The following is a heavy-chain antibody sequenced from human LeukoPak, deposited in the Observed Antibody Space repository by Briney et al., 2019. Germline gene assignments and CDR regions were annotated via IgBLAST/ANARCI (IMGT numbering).Heavy chain of an antibody. CDR1: GGTLSSYA. CDR3: ARADSSGYSLDENFDY. CDR2: IIPIFGIV. J-gene: IGHJ4*02. V-gene: IGHV1-69*04. D-gene: IGHD3-22*01. Sequence: ASVKVSCKASGGTLSSYAINWVRQAPGQGLEWIGRIIPIFGIVNYAQNFRGRVTITADKSTNTAYMELSSLRSEDTAFYYCARADSSGYSLDENFDYWGQGTLVTVSS.